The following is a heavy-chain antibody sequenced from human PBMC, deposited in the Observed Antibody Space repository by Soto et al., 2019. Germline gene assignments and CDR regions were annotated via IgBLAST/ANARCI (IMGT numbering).Heavy chain of an antibody. Sequence: PGGSLRLSCAASGFTFSSYAMSWVRHAPGKGLEWVSDISGSGGSTYYADSVKGRFAISRDSSKNTLFLQMNSLRAEDTAVYYCAKGATYCSGGSCYDYWGQGTLVTVSS. CDR2: ISGSGGST. CDR1: GFTFSSYA. J-gene: IGHJ4*02. CDR3: AKGATYCSGGSCYDY. V-gene: IGHV3-23*01. D-gene: IGHD2-15*01.